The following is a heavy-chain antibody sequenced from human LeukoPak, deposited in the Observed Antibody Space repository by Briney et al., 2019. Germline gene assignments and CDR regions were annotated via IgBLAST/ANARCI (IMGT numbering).Heavy chain of an antibody. Sequence: GASVKVSCKASGGTFSSYAISWVRQAPGQGLEWMGRIIPIFGTANYALKFQGRVTITTDESTSTAYMELSSLRSEDTAVYYCARDHCSGGSCYTFDYWGQGTLVTVSS. V-gene: IGHV1-69*05. CDR2: IIPIFGTA. J-gene: IGHJ4*02. CDR1: GGTFSSYA. CDR3: ARDHCSGGSCYTFDY. D-gene: IGHD2-15*01.